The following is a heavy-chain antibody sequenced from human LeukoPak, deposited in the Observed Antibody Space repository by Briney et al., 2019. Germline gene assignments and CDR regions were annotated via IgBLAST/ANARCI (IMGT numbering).Heavy chain of an antibody. Sequence: PSETLSLTCTVSGGSISSGSFYWSWIRQPAGKGLEWIGYIYYSGSTNYNPSLKSRVTISVDTSKNQFSLKLSSVTAADTAVYYCARGEDYFDYWGQGTLVTVSS. V-gene: IGHV4-61*10. CDR1: GGSISSGSFY. D-gene: IGHD1-26*01. J-gene: IGHJ4*02. CDR2: IYYSGST. CDR3: ARGEDYFDY.